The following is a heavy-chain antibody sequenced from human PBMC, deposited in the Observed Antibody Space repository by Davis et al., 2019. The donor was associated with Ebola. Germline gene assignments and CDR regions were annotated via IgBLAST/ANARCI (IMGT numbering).Heavy chain of an antibody. J-gene: IGHJ6*03. CDR2: IYTSGST. CDR3: ARPGKGGKYYYYYYYMDV. Sequence: PSETLSLTCTVSGGSISSYYWSWIRQPAGKGLEWIGRIYTSGSTNYNPSLKSRVTMSVDTSKNQFSLKLSSVTAADTAVYYCARPGKGGKYYYYYYYMDVWGKGTTVTVSS. V-gene: IGHV4-4*07. D-gene: IGHD4-23*01. CDR1: GGSISSYY.